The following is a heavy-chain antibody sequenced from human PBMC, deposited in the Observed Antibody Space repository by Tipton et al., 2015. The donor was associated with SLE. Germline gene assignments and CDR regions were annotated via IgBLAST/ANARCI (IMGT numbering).Heavy chain of an antibody. CDR2: IYYSGST. CDR1: GYSFTSYW. V-gene: IGHV5-51*03. Sequence: QLVQSGAEVKKPGESLKISCKGSGYSFTSYWIGWVRQMPGKGLEWIGSIYYSGSTYYNPSLKSRVTVSVDTSRNQFSLKLSSVTAADTAVYYCARGITMIVVRYWYFDRWGRGTLVTVSS. D-gene: IGHD3-22*01. CDR3: ARGITMIVVRYWYFDR. J-gene: IGHJ2*01.